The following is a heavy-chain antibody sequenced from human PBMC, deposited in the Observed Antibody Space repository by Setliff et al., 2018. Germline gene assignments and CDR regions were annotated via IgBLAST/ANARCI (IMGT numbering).Heavy chain of an antibody. CDR1: GYSIGSGFS. CDR2: ILFSGDT. D-gene: IGHD1-1*01. J-gene: IGHJ6*03. CDR3: ARANKKLDYYYYYYMDV. Sequence: SETLSLTCAVSGYSIGSGFSWVWIRQSPGRGFEWIGRILFSGDTYYSPSLSSRVTMSLDRSKNQFSLKLSSVTAADTAVYYCARANKKLDYYYYYYMDVWGTGTTVTVSS. V-gene: IGHV4-38-2*01.